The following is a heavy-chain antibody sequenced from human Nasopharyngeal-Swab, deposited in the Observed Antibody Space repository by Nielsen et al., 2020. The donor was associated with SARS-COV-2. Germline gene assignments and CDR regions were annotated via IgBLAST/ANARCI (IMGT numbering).Heavy chain of an antibody. V-gene: IGHV3-9*01. CDR2: INWNSGIS. J-gene: IGHJ4*02. Sequence: SLKISCAASGFPFDDYAMHWVRQAPGKGLEWVSGINWNSGISAYADSVKGRFTISRDNAKNSLYLQMNSLKTEDTALYYCAKGVHYMSYFHTPPSDHWGQGTPVTVSS. CDR3: AKGVHYMSYFHTPPSDH. D-gene: IGHD3-10*01. CDR1: GFPFDDYA.